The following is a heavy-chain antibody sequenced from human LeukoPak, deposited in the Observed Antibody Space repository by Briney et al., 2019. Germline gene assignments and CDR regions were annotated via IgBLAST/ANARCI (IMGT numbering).Heavy chain of an antibody. D-gene: IGHD6-19*01. CDR1: GFTFSSYA. J-gene: IGHJ4*02. CDR2: ISGSGGST. Sequence: GGSLRLSCAASGFTFSSYAMSWVRQAPGKGLEWVSAISGSGGSTYYADSVKGRFTISRDNSKNTLYLQMNSLGAEDTAVYYCAKERTGIAVAGTYFDYWGQGTLVTVSS. CDR3: AKERTGIAVAGTYFDY. V-gene: IGHV3-23*01.